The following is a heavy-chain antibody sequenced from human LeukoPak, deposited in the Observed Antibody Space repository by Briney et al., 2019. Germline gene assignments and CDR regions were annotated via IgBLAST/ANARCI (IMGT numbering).Heavy chain of an antibody. D-gene: IGHD1-26*01. CDR1: GFIFNSYG. J-gene: IGHJ4*02. CDR2: ISSTGSYI. V-gene: IGHV3-21*01. CDR3: GKGEGGSKTY. Sequence: PGGSLRLSCEASGFIFNSYGMNWVRQAPGRGLEWVSSISSTGSYIFYADSVKGRFTISRADAKNSVYLQMNTLRAEDTGIYYWGKGEGGSKTYWGRESWSPSHQ.